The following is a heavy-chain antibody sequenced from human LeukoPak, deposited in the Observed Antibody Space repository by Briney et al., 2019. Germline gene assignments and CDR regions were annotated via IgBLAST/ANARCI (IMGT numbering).Heavy chain of an antibody. CDR1: GFTFDDYA. CDR2: ISWSSGSI. J-gene: IGHJ4*02. V-gene: IGHV3-9*03. CDR3: AKAVSLSGSLDY. Sequence: GGSLRLSCAASGFTFDDYAMHWVRQAPGKGLEWVSGISWSSGSIGYADSVKGRFTISRDNAKNSLYLQMNSLRAEDMALYYCAKAVSLSGSLDYWGQGTLVTVSS. D-gene: IGHD3-22*01.